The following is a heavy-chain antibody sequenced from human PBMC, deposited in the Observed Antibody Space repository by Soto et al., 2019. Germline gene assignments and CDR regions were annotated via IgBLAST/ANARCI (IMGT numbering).Heavy chain of an antibody. J-gene: IGHJ6*02. V-gene: IGHV5-51*01. D-gene: IGHD6-13*01. CDR3: ARTAAAGKYYYGVDV. Sequence: GESLKISCKGSGYSFTSYWMGWVRQMPGKGLEWMGIIYPGDSDTRYSPSFQGQVTISADKSISTAYLQWSSLKASDTAIYYCARTAAAGKYYYGVDVWGQGTTVTSP. CDR1: GYSFTSYW. CDR2: IYPGDSDT.